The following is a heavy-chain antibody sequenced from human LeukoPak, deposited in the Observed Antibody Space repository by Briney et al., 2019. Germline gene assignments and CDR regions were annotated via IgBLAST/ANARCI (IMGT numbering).Heavy chain of an antibody. J-gene: IGHJ4*02. CDR2: TSHDEGNK. D-gene: IGHD5-18*01. CDR3: ARGPGLAMGKGYFDY. V-gene: IGHV3-30-3*01. Sequence: GESLRLSCAASGFTFSNYAMHWVRPAPGKGLEWVAATSHDEGNKYYADSVKGRFTISRDNSRNTLYLEVNSLRTDDTAVYYCARGPGLAMGKGYFDYCGQGTLVTVSS. CDR1: GFTFSNYA.